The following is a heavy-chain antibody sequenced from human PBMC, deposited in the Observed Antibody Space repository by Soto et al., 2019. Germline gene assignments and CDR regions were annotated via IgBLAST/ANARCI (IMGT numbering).Heavy chain of an antibody. J-gene: IGHJ4*02. Sequence: QVQLQQWGAGLLKPSETLSLTCAVYGGSFSGYYWSWIRQPPGKGLEWIGEINHSGSTNYNPSLKSRVTISVDTSKNQFSLKLSSVTAADTAVYYCACDWFGESDTPLGDYWGQGTLVTVSS. CDR3: ACDWFGESDTPLGDY. D-gene: IGHD3-10*01. CDR2: INHSGST. V-gene: IGHV4-34*01. CDR1: GGSFSGYY.